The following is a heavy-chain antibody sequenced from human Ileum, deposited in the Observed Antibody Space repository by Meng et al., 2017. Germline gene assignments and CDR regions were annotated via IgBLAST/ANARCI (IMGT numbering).Heavy chain of an antibody. Sequence: QLRRPASGPRLVKPPGTLSLTFAVPGTWWSWVRQPPGKGLEWIGEIFQSGRTNYNPSLKSRVTISIDKSKSQISLQLSAVTAADTAVYSCATSNDRDVYYLGYWGQGTLVTVAS. V-gene: IGHV4-4*01. D-gene: IGHD3-22*01. CDR2: IFQSGRT. CDR3: ATSNDRDVYYLGY. CDR1: GTW. J-gene: IGHJ4*02.